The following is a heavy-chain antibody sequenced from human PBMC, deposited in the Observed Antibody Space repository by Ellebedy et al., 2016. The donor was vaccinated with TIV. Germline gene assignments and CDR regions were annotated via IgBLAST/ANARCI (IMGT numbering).Heavy chain of an antibody. CDR2: IIAYNGNT. CDR1: GGTFSSYA. D-gene: IGHD6-13*01. CDR3: ASQQLVRGTYWFDP. J-gene: IGHJ5*02. V-gene: IGHV1-18*01. Sequence: ASVKVSXKASGGTFSSYAISWVRQAPGQGLEWMGGIIAYNGNTNYAQKLQGRVTMTTDTSTSTAYMELRSLRSEDTAVYYCASQQLVRGTYWFDPWGQGTLVTVSS.